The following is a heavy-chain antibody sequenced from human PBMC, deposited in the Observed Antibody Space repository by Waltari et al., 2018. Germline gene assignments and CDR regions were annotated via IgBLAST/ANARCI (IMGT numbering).Heavy chain of an antibody. CDR2: ISSSSSYI. CDR1: GFTFSSYS. J-gene: IGHJ4*02. V-gene: IGHV3-21*01. D-gene: IGHD2-15*01. CDR3: ARSYSPVVAVFGY. Sequence: EVQLVESGGGLVKPGGSLRLSCAASGFTFSSYSMNWVRQAPGKGLEWGSSISSSSSYIYYADSVKGRFTISRDNAKNSLYLQMNSLRAEDTAVYYCARSYSPVVAVFGYWGQGTLVTVSS.